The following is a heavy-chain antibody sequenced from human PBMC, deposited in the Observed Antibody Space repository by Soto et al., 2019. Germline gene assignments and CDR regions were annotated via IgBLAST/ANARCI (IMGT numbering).Heavy chain of an antibody. CDR2: INPNSGGT. V-gene: IGHV1-2*04. Sequence: GASMKVSCKASGYTFPGYYMHWGGQGPGQGVEWMGWINPNSGGTNYAQKFQGWVTMTRDTSISTAYMELSRLRSDDTAVYYCARGLNGGSYFHSDTTYDYWGQGTLVTVSS. CDR1: GYTFPGYY. CDR3: ARGLNGGSYFHSDTTYDY. J-gene: IGHJ4*02. D-gene: IGHD1-26*01.